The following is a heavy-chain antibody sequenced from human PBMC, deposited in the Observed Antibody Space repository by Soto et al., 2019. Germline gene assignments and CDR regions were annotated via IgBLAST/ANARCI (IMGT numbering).Heavy chain of an antibody. CDR3: ARWSYLDY. V-gene: IGHV3-23*01. CDR2: ISGSDGKA. D-gene: IGHD3-3*01. CDR1: GFSFGSYA. Sequence: GGSLRLSCAASGFSFGSYALSWVRQAPGKGLEWVSTISGSDGKAFYADSVKGRFSISRDTSQSTLYLQMNSLRADDTAMYYCARWSYLDYWGQGTRVTVSS. J-gene: IGHJ4*02.